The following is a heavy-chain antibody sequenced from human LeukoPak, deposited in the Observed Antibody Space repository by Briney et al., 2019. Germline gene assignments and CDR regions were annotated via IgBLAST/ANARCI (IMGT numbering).Heavy chain of an antibody. V-gene: IGHV3-21*01. CDR1: GFPFSGYS. CDR3: ARGYCSGGSCYNPTYYYYYMDV. J-gene: IGHJ6*03. D-gene: IGHD2-15*01. CDR2: ISTSSIYI. Sequence: GGSLRLSCAASGFPFSGYSMNWVRQAPGKGLEWVSSISTSSIYIYYADSMKGRFTISRNNAKNSLYLQMNSLRAEDTAVYYCARGYCSGGSCYNPTYYYYYMDVWGKGTTVTVSS.